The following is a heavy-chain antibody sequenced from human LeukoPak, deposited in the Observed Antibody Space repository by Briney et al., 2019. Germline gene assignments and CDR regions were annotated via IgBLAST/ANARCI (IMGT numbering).Heavy chain of an antibody. CDR1: GYSISSGFY. V-gene: IGHV4-38-2*02. CDR3: ARNGESDAFDI. D-gene: IGHD4-17*01. Sequence: SETLSLTCSVSGYSISSGFYWGWIRQPPGKGLEWIGSIFHSGSTYYNPSLKSRVTISVETSKNQFSLKLSSVTAADTAVYYCARNGESDAFDIWGQGTMVTVSS. J-gene: IGHJ3*02. CDR2: IFHSGST.